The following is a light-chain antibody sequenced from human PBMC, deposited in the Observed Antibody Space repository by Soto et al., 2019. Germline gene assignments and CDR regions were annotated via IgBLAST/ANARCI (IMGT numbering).Light chain of an antibody. CDR2: EVS. Sequence: QSALTQPTSASGSPGQSVTISCTGTSSDVGGYNYVSWYQQHPGKAPKLMIYEVSKRPSGVPDRLSGSKSGNTASLTVSGLQVEDEADYYCASYTGSDTLVFGGGTKVTVL. J-gene: IGLJ2*01. CDR1: SSDVGGYNY. CDR3: ASYTGSDTLV. V-gene: IGLV2-8*01.